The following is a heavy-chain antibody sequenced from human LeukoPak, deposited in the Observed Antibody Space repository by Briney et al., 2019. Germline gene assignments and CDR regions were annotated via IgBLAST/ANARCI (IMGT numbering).Heavy chain of an antibody. CDR1: GFTVSDNY. J-gene: IGHJ5*02. CDR3: ARDAPQVPAAGVLAS. D-gene: IGHD6-13*01. V-gene: IGHV3-53*01. Sequence: GGSLRLSCAASGFTVSDNYMSWVRQAPGEGLEWVSVMYSGGDTYYANSVKGRFTFSRDISKNTLFLQMNGLTTEDTAMYYCARDAPQVPAAGVLASWGQGTLVTV. CDR2: MYSGGDT.